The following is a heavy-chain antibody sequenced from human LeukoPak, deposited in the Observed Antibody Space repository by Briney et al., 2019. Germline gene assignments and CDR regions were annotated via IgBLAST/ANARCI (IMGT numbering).Heavy chain of an antibody. V-gene: IGHV3-53*01. Sequence: PGGSLRLSCAVSGFTVSSNYMSWVRQAPGKGLEWVSLIYSGGGTYYADSVKGRFTISRDNAKNSLYLQMNSLRAEDTAVYYCAELGITMIGGVWGKGTTVTISS. CDR1: GFTVSSNY. D-gene: IGHD3-10*02. CDR3: AELGITMIGGV. CDR2: IYSGGGT. J-gene: IGHJ6*04.